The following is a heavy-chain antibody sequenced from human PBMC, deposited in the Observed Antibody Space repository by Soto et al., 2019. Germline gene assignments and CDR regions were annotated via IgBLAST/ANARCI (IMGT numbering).Heavy chain of an antibody. D-gene: IGHD3-22*01. CDR3: ARHYYESSGYYYSSYYYQYGMDV. V-gene: IGHV5-51*01. J-gene: IGHJ6*02. Sequence: GESLKISCKGSGYSFSSYWIGWVRQMPGKCLEWMGILYPGDSDTRYSPSFQGQVTISADKSTSTAYLQWSSLKASDTAMYYCARHYYESSGYYYSSYYYQYGMDVWGQGTTVTVSS. CDR1: GYSFSSYW. CDR2: LYPGDSDT.